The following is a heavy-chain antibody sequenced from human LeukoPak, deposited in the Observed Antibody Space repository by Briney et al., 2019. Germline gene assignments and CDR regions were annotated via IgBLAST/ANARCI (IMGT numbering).Heavy chain of an antibody. V-gene: IGHV1-69*04. D-gene: IGHD6-13*01. CDR3: AREARGRQQLGSGASYGMDV. CDR2: IIPIFGIA. J-gene: IGHJ6*02. CDR1: GGTFSSYA. Sequence: SVKVSCKASGGTFSSYAISWVPQAPGQGLEWMGRIIPIFGIAKYAQKFQGRVTITADKFTSTAYMELSSLRSEDTAVYYCAREARGRQQLGSGASYGMDVWGQGTTVTVSS.